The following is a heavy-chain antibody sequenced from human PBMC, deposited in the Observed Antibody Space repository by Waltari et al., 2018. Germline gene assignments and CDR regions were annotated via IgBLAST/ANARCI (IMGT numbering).Heavy chain of an antibody. D-gene: IGHD5-18*01. CDR1: GGSIRSSY. V-gene: IGHV4-59*01. CDR2: ISYSGST. J-gene: IGHJ4*02. CDR3: AKYESGGGYDY. Sequence: QVQLQESGPGLVKPSETLSLTCTVSGGSIRSSYWSWIRQPPGNGLEWIGYISYSGSTYYNPSLKSRVTISVDTSKSQFSLKLSSVTAADTAVYYCAKYESGGGYDYWGQGTLVTVSS.